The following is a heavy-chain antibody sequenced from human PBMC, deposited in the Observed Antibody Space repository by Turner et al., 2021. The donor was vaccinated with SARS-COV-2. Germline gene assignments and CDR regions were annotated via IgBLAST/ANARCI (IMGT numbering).Heavy chain of an antibody. CDR3: ARRVVVRAGVFIIRPYRRGYFDS. CDR2: INHIGET. J-gene: IGHJ4*02. Sequence: QVQLQQWGAGLLKPSETLSLTCAVYGGSFSGHMWSWIRQSPGKGLEWIGDINHIGETNYNPSLKSRVTTSVDMSKNQFSLRLASVTAADTAVYFCARRVVVRAGVFIIRPYRRGYFDSWGQGTLVTVSS. D-gene: IGHD3-3*01. V-gene: IGHV4-34*01. CDR1: GGSFSGHM.